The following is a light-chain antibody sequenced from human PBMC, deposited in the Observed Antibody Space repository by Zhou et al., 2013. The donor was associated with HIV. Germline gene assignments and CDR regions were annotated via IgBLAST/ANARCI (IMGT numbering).Light chain of an antibody. CDR1: QAVGSRY. CDR2: GAT. Sequence: EIVLTQSPGALSLSPGERATLSCRASQAVGSRYLAWYQQRPGQTPRLLIYGATTRATDIPARFSGSGSGTEFTLTISSLQSEDFAVYYCQQYDNWPPFTFGLDQSDIK. V-gene: IGKV3-15*01. CDR3: QQYDNWPPFT. J-gene: IGKJ3*01.